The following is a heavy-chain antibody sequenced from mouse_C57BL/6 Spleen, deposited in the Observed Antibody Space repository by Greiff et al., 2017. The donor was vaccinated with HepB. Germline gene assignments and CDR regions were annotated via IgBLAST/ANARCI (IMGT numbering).Heavy chain of an antibody. CDR3: ARPSHYYGSSYGFAY. V-gene: IGHV5-12*01. CDR1: GFTFSDYY. D-gene: IGHD1-1*01. Sequence: DVKLVESGGGLVQPGGSLKLSCAASGFTFSDYYMYWVRQTPEKRLEWVAYISNGGGSTYYPDTVKGRFTISRDNAKNTLYLQMSRLKSEDTAMYYCARPSHYYGSSYGFAYWGQGTLVTVSA. J-gene: IGHJ3*01. CDR2: ISNGGGST.